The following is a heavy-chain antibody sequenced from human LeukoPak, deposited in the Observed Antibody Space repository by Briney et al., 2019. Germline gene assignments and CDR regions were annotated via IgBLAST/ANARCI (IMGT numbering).Heavy chain of an antibody. CDR3: AKLVVVPAAVDI. CDR1: GGSISSYY. D-gene: IGHD2-2*01. Sequence: SETLSLTCTVSGGSISSYYWIWIRQPPGKGLEWIGYIYYSGSTNYNPSLKSRVTISVDTSKNQFSLKLSSVTAADTAVYYCAKLVVVPAAVDIWGQGTMVTVSS. CDR2: IYYSGST. V-gene: IGHV4-59*01. J-gene: IGHJ3*02.